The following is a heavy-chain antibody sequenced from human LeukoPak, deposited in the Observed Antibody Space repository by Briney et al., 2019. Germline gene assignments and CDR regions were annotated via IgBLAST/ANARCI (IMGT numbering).Heavy chain of an antibody. J-gene: IGHJ4*02. Sequence: SVKVSCKASGGTFSSYAISWVRQAPGQGLEWMGGIIPIFGTANYAQKFQGRVTITADKSTSTAYMELSSLRSEDTAVYYCARLRLGELSIDYWGQGTLVTVSS. D-gene: IGHD3-16*02. CDR3: ARLRLGELSIDY. CDR2: IIPIFGTA. V-gene: IGHV1-69*06. CDR1: GGTFSSYA.